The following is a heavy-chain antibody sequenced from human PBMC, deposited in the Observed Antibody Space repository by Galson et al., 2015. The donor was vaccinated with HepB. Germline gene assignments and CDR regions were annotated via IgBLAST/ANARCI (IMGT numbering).Heavy chain of an antibody. Sequence: SLRLSCAASGFTFSSYGMHWVRQAPGKGLEWVAVIWYDGSNKYYADSVKGLFTISRDNSKNTLYLQMNSLRAEDTAVYYCARDSVLSPGSYYGSSGYVDYWGQGTLVTVSS. CDR3: ARDSVLSPGSYYGSSGYVDY. CDR1: GFTFSSYG. D-gene: IGHD3-22*01. V-gene: IGHV3-33*01. J-gene: IGHJ4*02. CDR2: IWYDGSNK.